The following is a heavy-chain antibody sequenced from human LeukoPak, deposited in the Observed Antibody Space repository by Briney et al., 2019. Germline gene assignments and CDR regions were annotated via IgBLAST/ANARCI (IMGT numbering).Heavy chain of an antibody. Sequence: PSETLSLTCTVSGGSISSSSYYWGWIRQPPGKGLEWIGSIYYGGTTYYNPSLNSRVTISVDTSKNQFSLRLNFVTAADTAVHYCARDDYVWGSTWGYFDYWGQGTLVTVSS. CDR3: ARDDYVWGSTWGYFDY. D-gene: IGHD3-16*01. V-gene: IGHV4-39*02. CDR2: IYYGGTT. CDR1: GGSISSSSYY. J-gene: IGHJ4*02.